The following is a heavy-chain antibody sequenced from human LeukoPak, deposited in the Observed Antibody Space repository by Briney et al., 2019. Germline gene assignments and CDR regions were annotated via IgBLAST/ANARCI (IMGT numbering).Heavy chain of an antibody. CDR1: GGSISSGSYY. CDR3: ARDWGGY. Sequence: SQTLSLTCTVSGGSISSGSYYWSWIRQPAGKGLEWIGRIYTSGSTNYNPSLKSRATISVDTSKNQFSLKLSSVTAADTAVYYCARDWGGYWGQGTLVSVSS. V-gene: IGHV4-61*02. J-gene: IGHJ4*02. D-gene: IGHD3-16*01. CDR2: IYTSGST.